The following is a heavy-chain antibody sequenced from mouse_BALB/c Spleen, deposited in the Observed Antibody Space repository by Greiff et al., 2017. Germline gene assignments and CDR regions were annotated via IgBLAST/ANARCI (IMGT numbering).Heavy chain of an antibody. CDR3: ARADSSGYAWFAY. D-gene: IGHD3-2*01. CDR2: IWAGGST. J-gene: IGHJ3*01. CDR1: GFSLTSYG. V-gene: IGHV2-9*02. Sequence: QVQLQQSGPGLVAPSQSLSITCTVSGFSLTSYGVHWVRQPPGKGLEWLGVIWAGGSTNYNSALMSRLSISKDNSKSQVFLKMNSLQTDDTAMYYCARADSSGYAWFAYWGQGTLVTVSA.